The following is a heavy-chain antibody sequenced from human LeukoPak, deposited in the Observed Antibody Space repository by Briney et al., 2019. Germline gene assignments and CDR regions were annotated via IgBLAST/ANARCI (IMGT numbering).Heavy chain of an antibody. D-gene: IGHD1-1*01. CDR1: GYAFTSYD. J-gene: IGHJ4*02. V-gene: IGHV1-8*01. Sequence: ASVKISCKPSGYAFTSYDINAVRQTTGQGREWMEMMNPNSGNTGYAQKFQGRVTMTRNTSISTAYMELSSLRSEDTAVYYCARGREAALVQWGQGTLVTVSS. CDR2: MNPNSGNT. CDR3: ARGREAALVQ.